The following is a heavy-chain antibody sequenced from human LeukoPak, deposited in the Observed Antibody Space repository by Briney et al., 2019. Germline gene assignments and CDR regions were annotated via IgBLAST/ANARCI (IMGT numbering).Heavy chain of an antibody. J-gene: IGHJ4*02. Sequence: GASVKVSCKVSGYTLTELSIHWVRQAPGKGLEWMGGFDPEDGETIYAQKFQGRVTMTEDTSTDTAYMELSSLRSEDTAVYYCATASTILTTSPWRERDGTFDYWGQGTLVTVSS. CDR3: ATASTILTTSPWRERDGTFDY. D-gene: IGHD5/OR15-5a*01. CDR2: FDPEDGET. CDR1: GYTLTELS. V-gene: IGHV1-24*01.